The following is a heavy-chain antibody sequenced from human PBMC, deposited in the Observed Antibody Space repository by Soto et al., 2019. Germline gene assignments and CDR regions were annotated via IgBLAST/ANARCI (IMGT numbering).Heavy chain of an antibody. J-gene: IGHJ3*02. D-gene: IGHD3-10*01. CDR2: IYAGDTET. V-gene: IGHV5-51*01. CDR3: ARDRRDYPFDI. Sequence: GESLKISCKGSGYGFTSYWIGWVRQMPGKGLEWMGIIYAGDTETRYSPSFQGLVTISADKSISTAYLQWRSLEASDHAIYFCARDRRDYPFDIWGQGTMVTVS. CDR1: GYGFTSYW.